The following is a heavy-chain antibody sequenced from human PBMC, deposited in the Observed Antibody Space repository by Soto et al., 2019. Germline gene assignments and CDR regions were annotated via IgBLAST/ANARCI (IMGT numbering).Heavy chain of an antibody. Sequence: GGSLRLSCAASGFTFSNAWMNWVRQAPGKGLEWVGRIKSKTDGGTTDYAAPVKGRFTISRDDSKNTLYLQMNSLKTEDTAVYSCTTDSVTIFGTYYYYGMDVWGQGTTVTVSS. V-gene: IGHV3-15*07. CDR2: IKSKTDGGTT. J-gene: IGHJ6*02. CDR1: GFTFSNAW. D-gene: IGHD3-3*01. CDR3: TTDSVTIFGTYYYYGMDV.